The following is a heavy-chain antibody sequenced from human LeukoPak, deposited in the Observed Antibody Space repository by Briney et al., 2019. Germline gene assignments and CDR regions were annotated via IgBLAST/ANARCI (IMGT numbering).Heavy chain of an antibody. CDR1: GVSISSSNSY. J-gene: IGHJ5*02. Sequence: SETLSLTCTVPGVSISSSNSYWGWIRQPPGKGLEWIGSIYYSGNTYYNASLKSQVSISIDTSKNQFSLKLSSVTAADTAVYYCARVDTAMVTEWFDPWGQGTLVTVSS. CDR2: IYYSGNT. V-gene: IGHV4-39*07. CDR3: ARVDTAMVTEWFDP. D-gene: IGHD5-18*01.